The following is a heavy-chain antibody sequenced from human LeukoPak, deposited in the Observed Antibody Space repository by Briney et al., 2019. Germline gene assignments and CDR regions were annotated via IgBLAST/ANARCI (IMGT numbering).Heavy chain of an antibody. Sequence: GRSLRLSCAASGFTFSSYGMHWVRQAPGKGLEWVAVIWYDGSNKYYADSVKDRFTISRDNSKNTLYLQMNSLRAEDTAVYYCARAFGGFLEWFFDPWGQGTLVTVSS. CDR2: IWYDGSNK. D-gene: IGHD3-3*01. V-gene: IGHV3-33*01. J-gene: IGHJ5*02. CDR1: GFTFSSYG. CDR3: ARAFGGFLEWFFDP.